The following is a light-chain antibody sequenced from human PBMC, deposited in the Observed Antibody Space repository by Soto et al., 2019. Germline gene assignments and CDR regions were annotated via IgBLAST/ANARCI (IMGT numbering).Light chain of an antibody. V-gene: IGKV1-9*01. CDR2: GTF. J-gene: IGKJ3*01. Sequence: IQLTQSPSSLSASVGDRVSITCRASQDIKTYLAWYQQKHGKAPKLLISGTFTLQSGVPSRFNGSGSGTDFTLTISRLQPEDFATYYCQPLNNYPPFTFGPGTKVDLE. CDR1: QDIKTY. CDR3: QPLNNYPPFT.